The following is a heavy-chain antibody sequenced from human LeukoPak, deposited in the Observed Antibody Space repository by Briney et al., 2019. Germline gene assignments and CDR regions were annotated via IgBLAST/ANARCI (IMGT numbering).Heavy chain of an antibody. CDR2: IDYSGIT. D-gene: IGHD5-24*01. CDR3: ARGGTLKWVQLQD. CDR1: GGSISTFY. J-gene: IGHJ4*02. Sequence: PSETLSLTCTVSGGSISTFYWTWIRQPPGKGLEWIGYIDYSGITDYNPSLKSRVTISVDASKNQFSLNLNSVTAADTAVYYCARGGTLKWVQLQDWGQGTPGTVSS. V-gene: IGHV4-59*01.